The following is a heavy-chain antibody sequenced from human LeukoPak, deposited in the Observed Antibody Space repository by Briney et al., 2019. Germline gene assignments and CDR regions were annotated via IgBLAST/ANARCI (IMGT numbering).Heavy chain of an antibody. V-gene: IGHV1-69*04. Sequence: SVKVSCKASGGTFSSYAISWVRQAPGQGLEWMGRIIPILGIANYAQKFQGRVTITADKSTSTAYMELSSLRSEDTAVYYCASLAYCGGYCYSWFDPWGQGTLVTVSS. D-gene: IGHD2-21*02. CDR2: IIPILGIA. CDR1: GGTFSSYA. CDR3: ASLAYCGGYCYSWFDP. J-gene: IGHJ5*02.